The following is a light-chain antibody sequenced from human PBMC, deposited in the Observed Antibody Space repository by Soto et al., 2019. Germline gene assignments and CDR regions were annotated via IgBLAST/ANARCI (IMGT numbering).Light chain of an antibody. CDR2: DAS. V-gene: IGKV1-5*01. Sequence: DIQMTQSPSTLSASVGDRVTITCRASQSISSWLAWYQQKPGKAPKLLIYDASSLESGVPSRFSGSGSGTEFTLTISSLQPEDFAVYYCQQYGSSPFTFGPGTKVDIK. J-gene: IGKJ3*01. CDR1: QSISSW. CDR3: QQYGSSPFT.